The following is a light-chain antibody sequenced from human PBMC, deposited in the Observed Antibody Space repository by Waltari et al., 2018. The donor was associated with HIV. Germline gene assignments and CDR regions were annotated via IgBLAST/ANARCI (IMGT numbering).Light chain of an antibody. CDR3: VAWADSARGVV. J-gene: IGLJ2*01. CDR2: RNN. Sequence: SVLTQPPSASGTPGQRVIISCSGSTSNIGNNYVFWYQHLPGTASKLLIHRNNRRAYEVPDLFHGCASGTSASRGIRGLRYDDEAYYCCVAWADSARGVVFGGGTKVAAL. CDR1: TSNIGNNY. V-gene: IGLV1-47*01.